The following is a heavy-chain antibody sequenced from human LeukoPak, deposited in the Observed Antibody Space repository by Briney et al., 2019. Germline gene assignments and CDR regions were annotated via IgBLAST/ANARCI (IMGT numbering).Heavy chain of an antibody. CDR1: GYTFTGYY. Sequence: GASVKVSCKASGYTFTGYYIHWVRQAPGQGLEWMGWINPNSGGTNYAQKFQGRVTMTRDTSISTAYMELSRLRSDDTAVYYCALEGSIAVAAARGDYWGQGTLVTVSS. CDR2: INPNSGGT. V-gene: IGHV1-2*02. CDR3: ALEGSIAVAAARGDY. J-gene: IGHJ4*02. D-gene: IGHD6-19*01.